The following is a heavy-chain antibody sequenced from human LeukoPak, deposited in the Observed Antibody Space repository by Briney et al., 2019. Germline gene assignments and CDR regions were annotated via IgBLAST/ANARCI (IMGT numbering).Heavy chain of an antibody. V-gene: IGHV3-11*01. CDR3: ARDKYGDYVTAPNNWFDP. J-gene: IGHJ5*02. CDR2: ISSSGSAI. D-gene: IGHD4-17*01. Sequence: GGSLRLSCAASGFTFSDYYMSWIRQAPGKGLEFLSYISSSGSAIYYAESVKGRFTISRVNAENSLYLQMNSLRTDDTAMYYCARDKYGDYVTAPNNWFDPWGQGTLVTVSS. CDR1: GFTFSDYY.